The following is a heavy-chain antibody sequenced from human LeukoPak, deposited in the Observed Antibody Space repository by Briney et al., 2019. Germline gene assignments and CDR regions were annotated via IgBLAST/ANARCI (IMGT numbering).Heavy chain of an antibody. CDR3: ARRTYYYYMDV. CDR2: IYYSGST. CDR1: GGSISSGDYY. Sequence: SQTLSLTCTVSGGSISSGDYYWSWIRQPPGKGLEWIGYIYYSGSTYYNPSLKSRVTISADTSKNQFSLKLSSVTAADTAVYYCARRTYYYYMDVWGKGTTVIVSS. V-gene: IGHV4-30-4*01. J-gene: IGHJ6*03.